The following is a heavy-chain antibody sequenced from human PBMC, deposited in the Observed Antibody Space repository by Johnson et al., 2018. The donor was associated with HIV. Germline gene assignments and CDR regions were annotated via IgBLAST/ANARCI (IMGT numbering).Heavy chain of an antibody. D-gene: IGHD6-13*01. Sequence: VQLVESGGGLVKPGGSLRLSCAASGFTFSSYAMSWVRQAPGKGLEWVSAISGSGGSTYYADSVKGRFTISRDNSKNTLYLPMNSLRAEDTAVYYCAKDLFSAAAGTRNAFDIWGQGTMVTVSS. CDR1: GFTFSSYA. J-gene: IGHJ3*02. CDR3: AKDLFSAAAGTRNAFDI. CDR2: ISGSGGST. V-gene: IGHV3-23*04.